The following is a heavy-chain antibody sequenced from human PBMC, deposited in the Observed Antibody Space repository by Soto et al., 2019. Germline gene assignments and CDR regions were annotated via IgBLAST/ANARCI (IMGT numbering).Heavy chain of an antibody. D-gene: IGHD4-4*01. V-gene: IGHV1-2*04. CDR3: ARGPHSNWPISAY. CDR2: INPNSGGT. CDR1: GYTFTGYD. Sequence: SSVKAFCKASGYTFTGYDMHCVRQLTGQGLEWMGWINPNSGGTNYAQKFQGWVNMTRDTSISTAYMELSRLRSDDTSVYFCARGPHSNWPISAYWGQGTPVTVSS. J-gene: IGHJ4*02.